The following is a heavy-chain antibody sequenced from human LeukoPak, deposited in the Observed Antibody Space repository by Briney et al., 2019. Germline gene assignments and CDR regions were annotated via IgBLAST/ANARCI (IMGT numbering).Heavy chain of an antibody. CDR2: IYYSGST. V-gene: IGHV4-59*06. Sequence: TSETLSLTCTVSGGSISSYYWSWIRQPPGKGLEWIGYIYYSGSTYYNPSLKSRVTISVDTSKNQFSLKLSSVTAADTAVYYCARSGESDYSNYDWGQGTLVTVSS. D-gene: IGHD4-11*01. J-gene: IGHJ4*02. CDR1: GGSISSYY. CDR3: ARSGESDYSNYD.